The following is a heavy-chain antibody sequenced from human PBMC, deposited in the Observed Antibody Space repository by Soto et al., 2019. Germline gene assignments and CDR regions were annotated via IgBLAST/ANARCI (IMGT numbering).Heavy chain of an antibody. CDR1: GFTFSSYG. CDR2: IWYDGSNK. D-gene: IGHD3-22*01. Sequence: AGGSLRLSCAASGFTFSSYGMHWVRQAPGKGLEWVAVIWYDGSNKYYADSVKGRFTISRDNSKNTLYLQMNSLRAEDTAVYYCARGPLVNYDSSGYYYDPAFDYWGQGTLVTVSS. V-gene: IGHV3-33*01. CDR3: ARGPLVNYDSSGYYYDPAFDY. J-gene: IGHJ4*02.